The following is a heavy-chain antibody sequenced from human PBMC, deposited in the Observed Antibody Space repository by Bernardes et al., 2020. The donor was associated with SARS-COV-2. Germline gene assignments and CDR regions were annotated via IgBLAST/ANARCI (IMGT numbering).Heavy chain of an antibody. V-gene: IGHV5-10-1*01. CDR1: GYFFSSYW. CDR2: IDPKDSYT. D-gene: IGHD3-22*01. CDR3: ARITQQYYNSGGYYVNWFDS. J-gene: IGHJ5*01. Sequence: GESLKISCEGSGYFFSSYWITWVRQMPGKGLEWMGRIDPKDSYTNYSPSFQGHVTFSVDKSTSTAYLQWSSLKASDTAMYYCARITQQYYNSGGYYVNWFDSWGQGTLVTVSS.